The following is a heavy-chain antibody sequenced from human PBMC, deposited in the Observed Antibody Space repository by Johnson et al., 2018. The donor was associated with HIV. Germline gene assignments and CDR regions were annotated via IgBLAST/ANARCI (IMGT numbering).Heavy chain of an antibody. Sequence: VQLVESGGGLVQPGGSLRLSCAASGFTFSSYWMHWFRQATGKGLEWVSAIGTAGDTYYPGSVKGRFTISRENAKNSLYLQMNSLRAEDTALYYCARKLSYYDITGYYGDAFDIWGQGTMVTVSS. J-gene: IGHJ3*02. D-gene: IGHD3-22*01. CDR1: GFTFSSYW. V-gene: IGHV3-13*01. CDR2: IGTAGDT. CDR3: ARKLSYYDITGYYGDAFDI.